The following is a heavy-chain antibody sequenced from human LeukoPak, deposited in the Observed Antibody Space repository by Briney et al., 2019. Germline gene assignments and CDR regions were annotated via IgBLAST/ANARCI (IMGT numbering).Heavy chain of an antibody. V-gene: IGHV1-58*01. Sequence: SVKVSSKASGFTFTSSAVQWVRQARGQRLEWIGWIVVGSGNTNYAQKFQERVTITRDMSTSTAYMELSSLRSEDTAVYYCAAYPILRGELYWGQGTLVTVSS. CDR3: AAYPILRGELY. J-gene: IGHJ4*02. CDR2: IVVGSGNT. D-gene: IGHD3-10*01. CDR1: GFTFTSSA.